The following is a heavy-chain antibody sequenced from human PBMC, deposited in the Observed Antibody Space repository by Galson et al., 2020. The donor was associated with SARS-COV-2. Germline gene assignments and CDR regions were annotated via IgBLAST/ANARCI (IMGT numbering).Heavy chain of an antibody. CDR3: ARGSSSSIDYYYYGMDV. Sequence: ASVKVSCKASGYTFTGYYMHWVRQAPGQGLEWMGWINPNSGGTNYAQKFQGWVTMTRDTSISTAYMELSRLRSDDTAVYYCARGSSSSIDYYYYGMDVWGQGTTVTVSS. D-gene: IGHD6-6*01. CDR2: INPNSGGT. V-gene: IGHV1-2*04. J-gene: IGHJ6*02. CDR1: GYTFTGYY.